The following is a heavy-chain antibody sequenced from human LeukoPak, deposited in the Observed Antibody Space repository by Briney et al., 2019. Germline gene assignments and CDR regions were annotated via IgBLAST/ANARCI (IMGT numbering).Heavy chain of an antibody. D-gene: IGHD5-24*01. V-gene: IGHV3-30*02. Sequence: GGSLRLPCAASGFTFTDSGMHWVRQAPGKGLEWVAFILYDGTYKYYADSVKGRFTISRDNSKNTLYLQMNSLRPEDTAVYYCAKGQDGYNLACGYWGQGTLVTVSS. CDR2: ILYDGTYK. CDR1: GFTFTDSG. J-gene: IGHJ4*02. CDR3: AKGQDGYNLACGY.